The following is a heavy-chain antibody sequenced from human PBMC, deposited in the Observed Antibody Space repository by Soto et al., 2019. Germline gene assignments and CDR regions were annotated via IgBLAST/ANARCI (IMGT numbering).Heavy chain of an antibody. J-gene: IGHJ5*02. Sequence: EVQLVESGGGSIQPGGSLRLSCSASGSSVRSNYISWLRQALGKGLDWVSVIHGAEITYYPDSVQCRFTVSRDAAKSTQDLQMNSLRVEDTGVYYCAIDNPGVTADELSWGQGILVTVSS. CDR2: IHGAEIT. CDR3: AIDNPGVTADELS. D-gene: IGHD6-25*01. V-gene: IGHV3-53*01. CDR1: GSSVRSNY.